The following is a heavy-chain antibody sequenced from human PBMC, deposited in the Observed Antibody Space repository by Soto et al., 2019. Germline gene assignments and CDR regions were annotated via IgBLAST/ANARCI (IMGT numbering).Heavy chain of an antibody. CDR2: IYYSGST. CDR3: ARWVGATSFDY. V-gene: IGHV4-31*03. D-gene: IGHD1-26*01. Sequence: QVQLQESGPGLVKPSQTLSLTCTVSGGSISSGGYYWSWIRQHPGKGLEWFGYIYYSGSTYYNPSLKGRXTXSXHTSKNQCSLKLSSVTAADTAVYYCARWVGATSFDYWGQGTLVTVSS. CDR1: GGSISSGGYY. J-gene: IGHJ4*02.